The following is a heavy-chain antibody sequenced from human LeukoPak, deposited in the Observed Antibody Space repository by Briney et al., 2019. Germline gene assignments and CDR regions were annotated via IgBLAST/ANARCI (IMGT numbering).Heavy chain of an antibody. CDR3: ARVLGGGWWFDP. CDR1: GFTFSSYG. CDR2: ISYDGSNK. J-gene: IGHJ5*02. V-gene: IGHV3-30*03. Sequence: GGSLRLSCAASGFTFSSYGMHWVRQAPGKGLEWVAVISYDGSNKYYADSVKGRFTISRDNSKNTLYLQMNSLRAEDTAVYYCARVLGGGWWFDPWGQGSLVTVSS. D-gene: IGHD3-16*01.